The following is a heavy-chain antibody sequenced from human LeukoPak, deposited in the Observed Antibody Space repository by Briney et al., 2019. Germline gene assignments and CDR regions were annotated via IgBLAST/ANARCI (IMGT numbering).Heavy chain of an antibody. Sequence: ASVKVSCKASGYTFTRYYMHWVRQAPGQGLEWMGWINPNSGGTNYAQKFQGRVTMTRDTSISTAYMELSRLRSDDTAVYYCARDPSITMVRVVISYYFDYWGQGTLVTVSS. CDR3: ARDPSITMVRVVISYYFDY. CDR2: INPNSGGT. D-gene: IGHD3-10*01. CDR1: GYTFTRYY. V-gene: IGHV1-2*02. J-gene: IGHJ4*02.